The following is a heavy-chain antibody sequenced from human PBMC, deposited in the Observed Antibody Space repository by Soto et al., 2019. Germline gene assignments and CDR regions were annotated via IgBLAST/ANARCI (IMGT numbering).Heavy chain of an antibody. Sequence: QVQLVQSGAEVKKPGASVKVSCKASGYTFTSYAMHWVRQAPGQRLEWMGWINAGNGNTKYSQKFQEKVTITRDTSASTAYMELSSLRSKDTPVYYCARDLSRIVVVPAAPHLWGQGTLVTVSS. J-gene: IGHJ4*02. CDR3: ARDLSRIVVVPAAPHL. D-gene: IGHD2-2*01. V-gene: IGHV1-3*01. CDR1: GYTFTSYA. CDR2: INAGNGNT.